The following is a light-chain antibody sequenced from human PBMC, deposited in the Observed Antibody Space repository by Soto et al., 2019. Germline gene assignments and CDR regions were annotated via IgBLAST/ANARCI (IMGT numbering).Light chain of an antibody. CDR3: QHYNNWPPWT. J-gene: IGKJ3*01. Sequence: EIVMTQSPATLSVSPGERATLSCRASQSVSSNLAWYQQKPGQAPRLLIYGASTRATGVPARFSGSRSGTEFTLTVSSLQSEDFAVYYCQHYNNWPPWTFGPGTKVDIK. CDR1: QSVSSN. CDR2: GAS. V-gene: IGKV3-15*01.